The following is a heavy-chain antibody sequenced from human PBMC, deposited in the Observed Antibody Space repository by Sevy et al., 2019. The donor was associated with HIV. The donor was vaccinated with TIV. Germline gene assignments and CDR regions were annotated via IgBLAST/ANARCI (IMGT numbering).Heavy chain of an antibody. J-gene: IGHJ4*02. CDR3: TTDGGGYNYGYSFDY. CDR1: GFTFSNAW. Sequence: GESLKISCAASGFTFSNAWMNWVRQAPGKGLEWVGRIKSKTDGGTTDYAAPVKGRFTISRKDSENTLYLQMNSLKTEDTAVYYCTTDGGGYNYGYSFDYWGQGTLVTVSS. D-gene: IGHD5-18*01. V-gene: IGHV3-15*07. CDR2: IKSKTDGGTT.